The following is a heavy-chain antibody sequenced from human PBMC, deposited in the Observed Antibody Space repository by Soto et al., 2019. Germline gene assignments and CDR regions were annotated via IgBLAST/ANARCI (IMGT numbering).Heavy chain of an antibody. CDR3: AILPQRYDYGDPSYY. J-gene: IGHJ4*02. Sequence: QVQLVESGGGVVQPGRSLRLSCAASGFTFSSYGMHWVRQAPGKGLEWVAVISYDGSNKYYADSVKGRFTISRDNSKNTLYLQMNSRRAEDTAVYYCAILPQRYDYGDPSYYWGQGTLVTVSS. V-gene: IGHV3-30*03. CDR1: GFTFSSYG. D-gene: IGHD4-17*01. CDR2: ISYDGSNK.